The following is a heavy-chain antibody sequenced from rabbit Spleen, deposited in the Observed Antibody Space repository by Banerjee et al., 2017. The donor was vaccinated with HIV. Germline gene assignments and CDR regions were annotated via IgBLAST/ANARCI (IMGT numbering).Heavy chain of an antibody. CDR3: ARDTASSFSSYGMDL. CDR1: GFDFTNYY. V-gene: IGHV1S45*01. J-gene: IGHJ6*01. Sequence: QQQLVESGGGLVQPEGSLTLTCKASGFDFTNYYISWVRQAPGKGLEWIACIAAGSGRFTYYANWAKGRFTISKTSSPTVTLQMTSLTAADTATYFCARDTASSFSSYGMDLWGQGTLVTVS. CDR2: IAAGSGRFT. D-gene: IGHD8-1*01.